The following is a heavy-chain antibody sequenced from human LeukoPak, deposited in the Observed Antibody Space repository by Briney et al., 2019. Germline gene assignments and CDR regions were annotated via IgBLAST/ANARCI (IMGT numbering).Heavy chain of an antibody. V-gene: IGHV3-23*01. CDR1: GFTFSSYA. Sequence: PGGSLRLSCAASGFTFSSYAMSWVRQAPGKGLEWVSAISGSGGSTYYADSVKGRFTISRDNSKNTLYLQMNSLRSDDTAVYYCARVYSSSWYLSYFDYWGQGTLVTVSS. J-gene: IGHJ4*02. CDR2: ISGSGGST. CDR3: ARVYSSSWYLSYFDY. D-gene: IGHD6-13*01.